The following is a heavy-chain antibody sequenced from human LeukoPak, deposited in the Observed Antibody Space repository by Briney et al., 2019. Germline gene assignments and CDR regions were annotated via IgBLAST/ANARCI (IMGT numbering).Heavy chain of an antibody. Sequence: GGSLRLSCATSGFTFDDYAMHWVRQAPGKGLEWVSLISWDGGSTYYADSVKGRFTISRDNAKNSLYLQMNSLRAEDTAVYYCARSPTPITMVRGYYYMDVWGKGTTVTVSS. V-gene: IGHV3-43D*03. CDR2: ISWDGGST. CDR1: GFTFDDYA. D-gene: IGHD3-10*01. J-gene: IGHJ6*03. CDR3: ARSPTPITMVRGYYYMDV.